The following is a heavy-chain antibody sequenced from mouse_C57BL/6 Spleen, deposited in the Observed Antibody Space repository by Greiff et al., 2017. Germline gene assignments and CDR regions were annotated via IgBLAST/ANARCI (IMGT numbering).Heavy chain of an antibody. V-gene: IGHV10-3*01. Sequence: EVQGVESGGGLVQPKGSLKLSCAASGFTFNTYAMHWVRQAPGKGLEWVARIRSNSSNYATYYANSVKDRFTISRDDSQSMLYLQMNILITEVTAMYYGVRGGGYSSYCYAMDYWGQGTSVTVS. CDR3: VRGGGYSSYCYAMDY. CDR1: GFTFNTYA. CDR2: IRSNSSNYAT. J-gene: IGHJ4*01. D-gene: IGHD2-3*01.